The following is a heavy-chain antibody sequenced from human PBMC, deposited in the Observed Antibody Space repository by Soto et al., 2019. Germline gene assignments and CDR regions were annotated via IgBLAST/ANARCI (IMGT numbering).Heavy chain of an antibody. J-gene: IGHJ6*03. V-gene: IGHV4-34*01. CDR3: ERCFPVYSYYYCLDA. Sequence: VPLQQWGAGLLKLSETLFLTCAVYSGSHIGYSWHWIRQPPGKGLEWLAEIDHSGSTKYNPSLKDRVTFSVDTSKNHFALNVTSVTAANSAIYYCERCFPVYSYYYCLDAWAKGTTVTGSS. CDR2: IDHSGST. CDR1: SGSHIGYS. D-gene: IGHD1-20*01.